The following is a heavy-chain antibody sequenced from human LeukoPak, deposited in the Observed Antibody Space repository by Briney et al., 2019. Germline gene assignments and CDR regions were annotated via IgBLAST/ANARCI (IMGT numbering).Heavy chain of an antibody. D-gene: IGHD4-23*01. CDR3: ARDRPWRGGNGY. CDR1: GGSISSGSYY. CDR2: IYTSGST. V-gene: IGHV4-61*02. Sequence: SQTLSLTCTVSGGSISSGSYYRSWIRQPAGKGLEWIGRIYTSGSTNYNPSLKSRVTISVDTSKNQFSLKLSSVTAADTAVYYCARDRPWRGGNGYWGQGTLVTVSS. J-gene: IGHJ4*02.